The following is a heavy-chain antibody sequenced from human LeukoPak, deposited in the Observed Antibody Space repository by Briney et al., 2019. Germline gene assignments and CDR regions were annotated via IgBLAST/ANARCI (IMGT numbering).Heavy chain of an antibody. Sequence: QPGRSLRLSCAASGFTFDDYAMHWVRQAPGKGPEWVSGISWNSGSIGYADSVKGRFTISRDNAKNSLYLQMNSLRAEDTALYYCAKGKGVYYFDYWGQGTLVTVSS. J-gene: IGHJ4*02. D-gene: IGHD2-8*01. CDR3: AKGKGVYYFDY. CDR2: ISWNSGSI. CDR1: GFTFDDYA. V-gene: IGHV3-9*01.